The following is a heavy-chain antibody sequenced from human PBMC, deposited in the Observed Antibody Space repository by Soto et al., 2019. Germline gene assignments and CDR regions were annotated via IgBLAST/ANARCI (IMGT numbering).Heavy chain of an antibody. CDR3: ARVDYGGNSYYFDY. Sequence: PSETLSLTCTVSGGSISSYYWSWIRQPPGKGLEWIGYIYYSGSTNYNPSLKSRVTISVDTSKNQFSLKLSSVTAADTAVYYCARVDYGGNSYYFDYWGQGTLVTVSS. V-gene: IGHV4-59*01. D-gene: IGHD4-17*01. CDR1: GGSISSYY. J-gene: IGHJ4*02. CDR2: IYYSGST.